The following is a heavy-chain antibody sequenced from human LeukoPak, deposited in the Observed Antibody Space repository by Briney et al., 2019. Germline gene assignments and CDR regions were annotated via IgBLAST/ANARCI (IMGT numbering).Heavy chain of an antibody. CDR3: AKINTGSAMVIPFDY. CDR2: ISSSGSTI. CDR1: GFTFSNYE. D-gene: IGHD5-18*01. V-gene: IGHV3-48*03. Sequence: PGGSLRLSCAASGFTFSNYEMNWVRQAPGKGLEWVSYISSSGSTIYYADSVKGRFTISRDNAKNSLYLQMNSLRAQDTAVYYCAKINTGSAMVIPFDYWGQGTLVTVSS. J-gene: IGHJ4*02.